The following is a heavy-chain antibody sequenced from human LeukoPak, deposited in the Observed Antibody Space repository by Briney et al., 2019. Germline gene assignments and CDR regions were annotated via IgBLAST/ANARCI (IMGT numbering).Heavy chain of an antibody. V-gene: IGHV4-4*07. Sequence: SETLSLTCTVSGGSISSYYWSWIRQPAGKGLEWIGRIYTSGSTNYNPSLKSRVTMSVDTSKNQFSLKLSSVTAADTAVYYCARVRGPMVRGVIDYWGQGTLVTVSS. CDR2: IYTSGST. J-gene: IGHJ4*02. D-gene: IGHD3-10*01. CDR1: GGSISSYY. CDR3: ARVRGPMVRGVIDY.